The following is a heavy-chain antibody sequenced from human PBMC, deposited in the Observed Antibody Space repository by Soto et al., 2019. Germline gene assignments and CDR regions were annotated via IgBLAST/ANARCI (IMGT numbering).Heavy chain of an antibody. CDR1: GYTFTSYG. CDR2: ISAYNGNT. V-gene: IGHV1-18*04. CDR3: ARDRGQLGYCSGGSCPTGI. D-gene: IGHD2-15*01. J-gene: IGHJ3*02. Sequence: ASVKVSCKASGYTFTSYGISWVRQAPGQGLEWMGWISAYNGNTNYARKLQGRVTMTTDTSTSTAYMELRSLRSDDTAVYYCARDRGQLGYCSGGSCPTGIWGQGTMVTVSS.